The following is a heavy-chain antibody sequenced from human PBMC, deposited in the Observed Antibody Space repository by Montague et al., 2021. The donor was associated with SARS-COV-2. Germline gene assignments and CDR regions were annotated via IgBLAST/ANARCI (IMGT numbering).Heavy chain of an antibody. D-gene: IGHD6-19*01. CDR1: GFTFSSYAM. J-gene: IGHJ3*02. Sequence: SLRLSCAASGFTFSSYAMSWVRQPPGKGLEWMGEIYHTGSTNYNPSPKSRVIIPVDKSKNQFSLQLSSVPAADTAVYFCARAPIVVSGKNAFDIWGQGTMVTVSS. CDR2: IYHTGST. V-gene: IGHV4-4*01. CDR3: ARAPIVVSGKNAFDI.